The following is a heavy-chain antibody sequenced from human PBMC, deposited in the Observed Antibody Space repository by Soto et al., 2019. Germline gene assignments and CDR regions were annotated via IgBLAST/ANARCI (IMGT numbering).Heavy chain of an antibody. V-gene: IGHV4-61*01. CDR2: IYYSGST. CDR1: GGSVSSGSYY. Sequence: QVQLQESGPGLVKPSETLSLTCTVSGGSVSSGSYYWSWIRQPPRKGLEWLCYIYYSGSTKYNPSLKRRVSISVDASKNQCSLKLISVTAAGTAVYYCESYGSGWYDVSYLGQVTLVTVSS. CDR3: ESYGSGWYDVSY. D-gene: IGHD6-19*01. J-gene: IGHJ4*02.